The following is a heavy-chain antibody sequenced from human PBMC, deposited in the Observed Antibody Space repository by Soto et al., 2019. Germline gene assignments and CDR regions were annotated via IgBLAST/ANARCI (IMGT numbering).Heavy chain of an antibody. Sequence: SVKVSCKASGYTFTSYYMHWVRQAPGQGLEWMGRIYPSGGSTDYAQKFQGRVTMTRDTSTSTAYMELSSLKASDTAMYYCARLPRGYSGYDHYYYGMDVWGQGTTVTVSS. CDR3: ARLPRGYSGYDHYYYGMDV. D-gene: IGHD5-12*01. CDR2: IYPSGGST. J-gene: IGHJ6*02. CDR1: GYTFTSYY. V-gene: IGHV1-46*01.